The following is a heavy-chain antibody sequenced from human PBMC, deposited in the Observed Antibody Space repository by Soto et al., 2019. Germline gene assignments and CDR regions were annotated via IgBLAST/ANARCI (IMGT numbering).Heavy chain of an antibody. CDR2: INPNSGGT. CDR3: ARGWSIDGFWSGYTWRYYYYYMDV. Sequence: ASVKVSCKASGYTFTGYHMHWVRQAPGQGLEWMGWINPNSGGTNYAQKFQGRVTITRDTSASTAYMELSSLRSEDTAVYYCARGWSIDGFWSGYTWRYYYYYMDVWGKGTTVTVSS. CDR1: GYTFTGYH. V-gene: IGHV1-2*02. D-gene: IGHD3-3*01. J-gene: IGHJ6*03.